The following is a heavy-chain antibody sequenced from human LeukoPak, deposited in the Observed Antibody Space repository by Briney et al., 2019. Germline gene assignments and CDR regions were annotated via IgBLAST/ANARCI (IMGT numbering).Heavy chain of an antibody. Sequence: PGGSLRLSCAASGFAFSSYAMSWVRQAPGKGLEWVSAISGSGGSTYYADSVKGRFTISRDNSKNTLYLQMNSLRAEDTAVYYCAKEMSPDIVATILDYWGQGTLVTVSS. CDR1: GFAFSSYA. V-gene: IGHV3-23*01. CDR3: AKEMSPDIVATILDY. D-gene: IGHD5-12*01. J-gene: IGHJ4*02. CDR2: ISGSGGST.